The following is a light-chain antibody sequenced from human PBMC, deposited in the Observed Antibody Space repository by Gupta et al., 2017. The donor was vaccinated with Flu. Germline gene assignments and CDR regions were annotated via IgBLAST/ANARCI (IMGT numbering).Light chain of an antibody. V-gene: IGLV1-44*01. J-gene: IGLJ3*02. CDR1: SSNFGRNL. Sequence: VTISCSGSSSNFGRNLVSWYQHLPGTAPKLLIYSNGHRPSGVPDRFSGSKSVTSASLAIRGLQSDDEADYYCAIWDDSLNAWLFGGGTKLTVL. CDR3: AIWDDSLNAWL. CDR2: SNG.